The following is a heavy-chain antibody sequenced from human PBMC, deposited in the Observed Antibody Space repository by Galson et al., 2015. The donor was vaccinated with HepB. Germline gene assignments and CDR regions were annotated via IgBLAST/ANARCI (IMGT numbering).Heavy chain of an antibody. CDR1: GGTFSSYA. CDR2: IIPIFGTA. V-gene: IGHV1-69*13. Sequence: SVKVSCKASGGTFSSYAISWVRQAPGQGLEWMGGIIPIFGTANYAQKFQGRVTITADESTSTAYMELSSLRSEDTAVYYCARDRGPHPDYGSNDYWGQGTLVTVPS. J-gene: IGHJ4*02. D-gene: IGHD4-23*01. CDR3: ARDRGPHPDYGSNDY.